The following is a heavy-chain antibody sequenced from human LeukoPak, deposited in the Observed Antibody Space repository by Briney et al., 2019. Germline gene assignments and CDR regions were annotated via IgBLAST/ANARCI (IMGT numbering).Heavy chain of an antibody. D-gene: IGHD3-22*01. V-gene: IGHV4-59*12. CDR3: ARARGSSGYISWFDP. J-gene: IGHJ5*02. Sequence: ETLSLTCSVSDDSIGSYYWSWIRQPPGKGLDWIGYSHVSGNIAYSPSLRGRATMSVDTSKNQFSLKLSSVTAADTAVYYCARARGSSGYISWFDPWGQGTLVTVSS. CDR2: SHVSGNI. CDR1: DDSIGSYY.